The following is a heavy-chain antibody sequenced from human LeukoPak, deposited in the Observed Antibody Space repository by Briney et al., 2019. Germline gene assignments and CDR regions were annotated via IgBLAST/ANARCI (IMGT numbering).Heavy chain of an antibody. Sequence: ASVKVSCKASGGTFSSYAISWVRQAPGQGLEWMGRIIPILGIANCAQKFQGRVTITADKSTSTAYMELSSLRSEDTAVYYCARDRHRYFDWLLPYDAFDIWGQGTMVTVSS. V-gene: IGHV1-69*04. CDR2: IIPILGIA. CDR1: GGTFSSYA. J-gene: IGHJ3*02. CDR3: ARDRHRYFDWLLPYDAFDI. D-gene: IGHD3-9*01.